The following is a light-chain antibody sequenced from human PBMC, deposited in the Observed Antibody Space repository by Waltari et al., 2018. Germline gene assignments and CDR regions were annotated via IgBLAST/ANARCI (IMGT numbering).Light chain of an antibody. J-gene: IGLJ3*02. CDR2: GVY. CDR1: SSDVGGYDY. Sequence: QSVLTQPRSVSGSPGQSVAISCTGTSSDVGGYDYVSWYQQYPGKAPKVMIYGVYKRPSGVPARFSGSKSGNTASLSISALQAEDEADYYCCSYANSKWVFGGGTKLTVL. V-gene: IGLV2-11*01. CDR3: CSYANSKWV.